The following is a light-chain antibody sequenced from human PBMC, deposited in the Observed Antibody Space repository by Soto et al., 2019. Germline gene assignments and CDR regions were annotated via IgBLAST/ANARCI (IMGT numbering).Light chain of an antibody. Sequence: QSALTQPASVSGSPGQSITISCTGTSGDVGSYNLVSWYQQHPGKAPKLMIYEGSKRHSGVSKRLSGSKSGSTASMTISGLQAEDEADYYCCSYARSSTYVFGSGTKVTVL. CDR2: EGS. CDR1: SGDVGSYNL. J-gene: IGLJ1*01. V-gene: IGLV2-23*01. CDR3: CSYARSSTYV.